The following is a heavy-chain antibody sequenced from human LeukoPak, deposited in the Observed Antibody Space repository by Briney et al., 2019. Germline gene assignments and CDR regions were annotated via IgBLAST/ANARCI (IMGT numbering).Heavy chain of an antibody. Sequence: GGSLRLSCAASGFTFTSQAMSWVRQAPGKGLEWVSSISSSSSYIYYADSVKGRFTIFRDNAKNSLYQQLNSLRTDDMALYYCAKGSSSIWYERFDAFDIWGQGTMVTVSS. CDR3: AKGSSSIWYERFDAFDI. CDR1: GFTFTSQA. D-gene: IGHD6-13*01. J-gene: IGHJ3*02. CDR2: ISSSSSYI. V-gene: IGHV3-21*04.